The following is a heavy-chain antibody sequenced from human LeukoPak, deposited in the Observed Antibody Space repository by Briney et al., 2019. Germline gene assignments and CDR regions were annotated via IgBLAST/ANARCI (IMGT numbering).Heavy chain of an antibody. CDR2: ISSSSSYI. CDR1: GFTFSSYS. D-gene: IGHD6-13*01. Sequence: GGSLRLSCVASGFTFSSYSMNWVRQAPGKGLEWVSSISSSSSYIYYADSVKGRFTISRDNAKNSLYLQMNSLRAEDTAVYYCARVGGCGIAAAPCYYYYMDVWGKGTTVTVSS. CDR3: ARVGGCGIAAAPCYYYYMDV. V-gene: IGHV3-21*01. J-gene: IGHJ6*03.